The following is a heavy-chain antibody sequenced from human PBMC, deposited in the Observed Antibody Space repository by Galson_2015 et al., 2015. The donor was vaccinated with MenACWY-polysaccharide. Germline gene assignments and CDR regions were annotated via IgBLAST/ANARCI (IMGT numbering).Heavy chain of an antibody. CDR3: ARGHCGMDV. Sequence: SLRLSCAVSGFTFKNYWMSWARQAPGKGLEWVANIKKDGSEKYCVDSVKGRFTISRDNVRNSLYLQMNGLRGEDTAVYYCARGHCGMDVWGQGTTVIVS. CDR1: GFTFKNYW. CDR2: IKKDGSEK. V-gene: IGHV3-7*01. J-gene: IGHJ6*02.